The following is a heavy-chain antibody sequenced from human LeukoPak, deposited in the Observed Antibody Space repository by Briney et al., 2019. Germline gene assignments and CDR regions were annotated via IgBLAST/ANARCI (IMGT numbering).Heavy chain of an antibody. V-gene: IGHV3-23*01. D-gene: IGHD6-19*01. Sequence: GGSLRLSCAASGFTFSSYGMSWVRQAPGKGLEGVSAISGSGGSTYYADSVKGRFTISRDNSKNTLYLQMNSLRAEDTAVYYCAKAQTGYSSGWYHYWGQGTLVTVSS. CDR1: GFTFSSYG. CDR3: AKAQTGYSSGWYHY. CDR2: ISGSGGST. J-gene: IGHJ4*02.